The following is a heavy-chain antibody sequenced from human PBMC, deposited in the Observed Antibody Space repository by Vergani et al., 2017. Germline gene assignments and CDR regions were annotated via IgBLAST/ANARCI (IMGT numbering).Heavy chain of an antibody. CDR3: ARDYGNKGDDAFDI. V-gene: IGHV1-24*01. D-gene: IGHD5-24*01. Sequence: QVQLVQSGAEVKKPGASVKVSCKVSGYTLTELSMHWVRQAPGKGLEWMGGFDPEDGETIYAQKFQGRVTMTRDTSASTAYMELSSLRSEDTAVYYCARDYGNKGDDAFDIWGQGTMVTVSS. J-gene: IGHJ3*02. CDR2: FDPEDGET. CDR1: GYTLTELS.